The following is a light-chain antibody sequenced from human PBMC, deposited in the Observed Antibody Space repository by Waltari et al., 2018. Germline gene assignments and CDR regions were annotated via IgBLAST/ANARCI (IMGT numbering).Light chain of an antibody. Sequence: QPALTQPASVSGSPGQSITISCTGTSSDVGNNNHVCWYQKHPDKGPKLIIYEGSKRPSGVSDRVSGSKSGNTASLTISGLQAEDEADYYCLSYAATVSFGFGGGTKLTVL. J-gene: IGLJ2*01. CDR1: SSDVGNNNH. CDR3: LSYAATVSFG. CDR2: EGS. V-gene: IGLV2-23*03.